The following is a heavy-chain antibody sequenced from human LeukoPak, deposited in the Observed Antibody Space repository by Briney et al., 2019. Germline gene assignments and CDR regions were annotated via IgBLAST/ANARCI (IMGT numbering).Heavy chain of an antibody. Sequence: AVKVSCQACRGTFSSYAISWVRQAPGPGLEWVGGFVPIFGTAHYAQKSEGRVTITEDESTSTAYMELSSLRSEDTAVYYCAREREGIVVVVAATGDAFDIWGQGTMVTVSS. J-gene: IGHJ3*02. V-gene: IGHV1-69*13. D-gene: IGHD2-15*01. CDR1: RGTFSSYA. CDR3: AREREGIVVVVAATGDAFDI. CDR2: FVPIFGTA.